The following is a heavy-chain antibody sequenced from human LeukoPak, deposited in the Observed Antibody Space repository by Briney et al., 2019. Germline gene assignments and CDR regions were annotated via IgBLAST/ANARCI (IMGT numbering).Heavy chain of an antibody. D-gene: IGHD3-16*01. J-gene: IGHJ4*02. Sequence: GGSLRLSCAASGFTFSSYWMHWVRQAPGKGLVWVSRINSGGSSTSYADSVKGRFTISRDNSKNTLYLQMNSLRAEDTAVYYCAKDAYDAPGIGIYWGQGTLVTVSS. CDR3: AKDAYDAPGIGIY. CDR1: GFTFSSYW. V-gene: IGHV3-74*01. CDR2: INSGGSST.